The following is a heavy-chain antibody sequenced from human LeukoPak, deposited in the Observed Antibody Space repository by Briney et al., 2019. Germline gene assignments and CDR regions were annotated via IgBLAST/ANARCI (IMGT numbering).Heavy chain of an antibody. CDR2: IYYSGST. Sequence: SETLSLTCTVSGGSISSSSYYRGWIRQPPGKGLEWIGSIYYSGSTYYNPSLKSRVTISVDTSKNQFSLKLSSVTAADTAVYYCARAPIAAAGTVYFQHWGQGTLVTVSS. D-gene: IGHD6-13*01. J-gene: IGHJ1*01. V-gene: IGHV4-39*07. CDR3: ARAPIAAAGTVYFQH. CDR1: GGSISSSSYY.